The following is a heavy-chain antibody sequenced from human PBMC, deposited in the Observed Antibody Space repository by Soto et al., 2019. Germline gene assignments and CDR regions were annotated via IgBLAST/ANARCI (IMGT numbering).Heavy chain of an antibody. D-gene: IGHD3-10*01. Sequence: QVQLVQSGAEVKKPGASVKVSCKASGYSFISSDINWVRQATGQGLEWMGWMNPNSGNAGYAQKFQGRVTMTRNSSITTAYMELSGLTSDDTAVYYWTRGGVVRGVLRRFDPWGQGTLVTVSS. V-gene: IGHV1-8*01. J-gene: IGHJ5*02. CDR2: MNPNSGNA. CDR3: TRGGVVRGVLRRFDP. CDR1: GYSFISSD.